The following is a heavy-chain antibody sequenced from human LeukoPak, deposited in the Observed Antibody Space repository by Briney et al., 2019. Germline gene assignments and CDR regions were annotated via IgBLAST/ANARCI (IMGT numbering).Heavy chain of an antibody. D-gene: IGHD2-15*01. Sequence: PGGSLRLSCAASGFTFRSYWMSWVRQAPGKGLGWVANMKLDGSEEYYEDSVRGRFTISSDNAKNSLYLQMNSLRVDDTAVYYRARWARYCSSGSCYSWFDPWGQGTLVTVSS. CDR3: ARWARYCSSGSCYSWFDP. CDR1: GFTFRSYW. V-gene: IGHV3-7*01. CDR2: MKLDGSEE. J-gene: IGHJ5*02.